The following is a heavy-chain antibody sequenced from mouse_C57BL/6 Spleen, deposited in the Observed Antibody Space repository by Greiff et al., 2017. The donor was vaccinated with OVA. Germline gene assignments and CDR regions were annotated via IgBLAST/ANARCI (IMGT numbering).Heavy chain of an antibody. CDR3: AKNERRYYGSSYEGDFDV. J-gene: IGHJ1*03. D-gene: IGHD1-1*01. CDR1: GFSLTSFG. CDR2: IWSGGST. Sequence: VQLQQSGPGLVQPSQSLSITCTVSGFSLTSFGVHWVRQSPGKGLEWLGVIWSGGSTDYNAAFISRLSISKDNSKSQVFFKMNSLQADDTAIYYCAKNERRYYGSSYEGDFDVWGTGTTVTVSS. V-gene: IGHV2-2*01.